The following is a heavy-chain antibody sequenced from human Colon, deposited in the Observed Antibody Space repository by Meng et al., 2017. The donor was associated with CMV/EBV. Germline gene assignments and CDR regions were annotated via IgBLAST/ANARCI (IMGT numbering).Heavy chain of an antibody. CDR3: ARDSGYDAPFDN. CDR1: GAYIASGDFY. J-gene: IGHJ4*02. CDR2: IYYSGTT. Sequence: CTVSGAYIASGDFYWNWIRQHPGKGLEWIGYIYYSGTTYYNPSLKSRAVISLDTSKNQFSLKLTSVTAADTGLYFCARDSGYDAPFDNWGQGSLVTVSS. V-gene: IGHV4-31*03. D-gene: IGHD5-12*01.